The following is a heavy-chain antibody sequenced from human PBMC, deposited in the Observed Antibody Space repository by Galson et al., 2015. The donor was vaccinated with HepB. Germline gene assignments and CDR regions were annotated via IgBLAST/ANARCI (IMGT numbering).Heavy chain of an antibody. D-gene: IGHD3-22*01. CDR1: GYTFTGYY. CDR3: ARGGYYYDSGGYYFNDY. V-gene: IGHV1-2*02. J-gene: IGHJ4*02. CDR2: INPNSGGT. Sequence: SVKVSCKASGYTFTGYYMHWVRQAPGQGLEWMGWINPNSGGTNYAQKFRGRVTITRDTSISTAYMELSRLRSDDTAVYYCARGGYYYDSGGYYFNDYWGQGTLVTVSS.